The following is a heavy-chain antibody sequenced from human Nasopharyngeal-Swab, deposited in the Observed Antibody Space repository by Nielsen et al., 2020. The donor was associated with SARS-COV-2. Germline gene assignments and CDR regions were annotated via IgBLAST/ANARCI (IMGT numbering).Heavy chain of an antibody. CDR3: LGGDGDY. V-gene: IGHV4-34*03. J-gene: IGHJ4*02. D-gene: IGHD2-21*01. Sequence: SETLSLTCAVYGGSFSGYYWSWIRQPPGKGLEWIGEINHSGSTYYNPSLKSRVTISVDTSKNQFSLKLSSVTAADTAVYYCLGGDGDYWGQGTLVTVSS. CDR1: GGSFSGYY. CDR2: INHSGST.